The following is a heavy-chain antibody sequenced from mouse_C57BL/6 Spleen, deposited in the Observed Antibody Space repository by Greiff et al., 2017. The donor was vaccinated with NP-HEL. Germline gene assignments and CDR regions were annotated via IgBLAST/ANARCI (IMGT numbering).Heavy chain of an antibody. CDR1: GYTFTSYG. Sequence: QVQLKESGAELARPGASVKLSCKASGYTFTSYGISWVKQRTGQGLEWIGEIYPRSGNTYYNEKFKGKATLTADKSSSTAYMELRSLTSEDSAVYFCARYDGYYEYFDVWGTGTTVTVSS. CDR3: ARYDGYYEYFDV. V-gene: IGHV1-81*01. J-gene: IGHJ1*03. D-gene: IGHD2-3*01. CDR2: IYPRSGNT.